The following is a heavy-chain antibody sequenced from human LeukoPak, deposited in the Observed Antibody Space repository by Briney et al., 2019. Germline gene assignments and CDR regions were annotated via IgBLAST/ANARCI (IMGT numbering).Heavy chain of an antibody. J-gene: IGHJ6*02. V-gene: IGHV4-4*07. D-gene: IGHD4-17*01. Sequence: PSETLSLTCTVSGGSISSYYWSWIRQPAGKGLEWIGRIYTSGSTNYNPSLKSRVTMSVDTSKNQFSLKLSSVTAADTAVYYCAKVMTTVTTSDPSGMDVWGQGTTVTVSS. CDR2: IYTSGST. CDR3: AKVMTTVTTSDPSGMDV. CDR1: GGSISSYY.